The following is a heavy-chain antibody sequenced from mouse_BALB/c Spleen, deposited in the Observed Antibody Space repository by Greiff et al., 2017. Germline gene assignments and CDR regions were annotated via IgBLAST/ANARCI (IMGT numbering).Heavy chain of an antibody. CDR2: IDPANGNT. V-gene: IGHV14-3*02. CDR1: GFNIKDTY. D-gene: IGHD2-4*01. CDR3: ARIPYDYAYYYAMDY. J-gene: IGHJ4*01. Sequence: VQLQQSGAELVKPGASVKLSCTASGFNIKDTYMHWVKQRPEQGLEWIGRIDPANGNTKYDPKFQGKATITADTSSNTAYLQLSSLTSEDTAVYYCARIPYDYAYYYAMDYWGQGTSVTVSS.